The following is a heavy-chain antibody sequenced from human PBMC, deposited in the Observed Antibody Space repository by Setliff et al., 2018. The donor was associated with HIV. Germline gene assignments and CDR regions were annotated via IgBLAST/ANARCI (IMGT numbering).Heavy chain of an antibody. Sequence: GGSLRLSCAASGFTFSAYGMHWVRQVPGMGPEWVGFIRSKAYGGTTEYAASVRGRLTISRDDSKSIVYLQMNSLKTEDTAVYYCTRGARDYYDSSGYLDYWGQGTLVTVSS. CDR2: IRSKAYGGTT. CDR1: GFTFSAYG. CDR3: TRGARDYYDSSGYLDY. D-gene: IGHD3-22*01. V-gene: IGHV3-49*04. J-gene: IGHJ4*02.